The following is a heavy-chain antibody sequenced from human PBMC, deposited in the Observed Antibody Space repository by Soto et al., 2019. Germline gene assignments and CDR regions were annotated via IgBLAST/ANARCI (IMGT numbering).Heavy chain of an antibody. J-gene: IGHJ4*02. Sequence: EVQLVESGGGLEQPGGSLRLSCAASGFSFSTYSMNWVRQAPGKGLEWVSYISSSSSTVYYADSVKGRFTISRDNAKNSLYLQMNCLRDEDTAVYYCTRESTSTLGIVGAIYGDHWGQGTLVTVSS. CDR1: GFSFSTYS. CDR2: ISSSSSTV. CDR3: TRESTSTLGIVGAIYGDH. D-gene: IGHD1-26*01. V-gene: IGHV3-48*02.